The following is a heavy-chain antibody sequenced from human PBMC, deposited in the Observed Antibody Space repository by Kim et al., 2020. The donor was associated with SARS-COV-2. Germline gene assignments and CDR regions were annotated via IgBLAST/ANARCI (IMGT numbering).Heavy chain of an antibody. V-gene: IGHV4-39*01. Sequence: SETLSLTCTLSGVSISSSGSYLAWIRQPPGKGLEWIGSIDYRGNTYYSPSLNNRSTISVDTTNNQISLKLRSAAAADTAIYYCARPPYSSPTYWYFDVWGRGALVT. D-gene: IGHD4-4*01. J-gene: IGHJ2*01. CDR2: IDYRGNT. CDR3: ARPPYSSPTYWYFDV. CDR1: GVSISSSGSY.